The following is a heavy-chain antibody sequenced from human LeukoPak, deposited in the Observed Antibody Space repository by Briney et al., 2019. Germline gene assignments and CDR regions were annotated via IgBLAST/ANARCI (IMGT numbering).Heavy chain of an antibody. Sequence: GGSLRLSCAASGFTFSSYAMSWVRQAPGKGLEWVSAISGSGGSTYYADSVKGRFTISRDNSKNTLYLQMNSLRAEDTAVYYCAKGNSSGYYYPDAFDIWGQGTMVTVSS. V-gene: IGHV3-23*01. CDR1: GFTFSSYA. CDR2: ISGSGGST. D-gene: IGHD3-22*01. CDR3: AKGNSSGYYYPDAFDI. J-gene: IGHJ3*02.